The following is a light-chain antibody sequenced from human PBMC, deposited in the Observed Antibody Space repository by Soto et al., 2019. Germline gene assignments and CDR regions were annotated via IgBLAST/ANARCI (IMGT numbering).Light chain of an antibody. CDR1: QSVSSSY. J-gene: IGKJ4*01. Sequence: EIVLTQSPGTLSLSPGERATLSCRASQSVSSSYLAWYQQKPGQPPRLLIYGASSRATGIPDRFSGSGSGTDFSLTITRLEPADFAVYYCQHYRTSLGGGTKVEIK. CDR2: GAS. V-gene: IGKV3-20*01. CDR3: QHYRTS.